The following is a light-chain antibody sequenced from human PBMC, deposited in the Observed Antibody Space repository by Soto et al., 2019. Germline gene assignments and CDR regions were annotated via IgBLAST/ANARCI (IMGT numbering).Light chain of an antibody. CDR1: SRDVGGYTY. CDR3: SSYTSSNTLEVV. J-gene: IGLJ2*01. Sequence: QSVLTQPASVSGSPGQSITISCTGTSRDVGGYTYVSWYQQHPGKAPKLMIYEVSNRPSGVSNRFSGSKSGNTASLTISGLQAEDEAEYYCSSYTSSNTLEVVFGGGTKVTVL. CDR2: EVS. V-gene: IGLV2-14*01.